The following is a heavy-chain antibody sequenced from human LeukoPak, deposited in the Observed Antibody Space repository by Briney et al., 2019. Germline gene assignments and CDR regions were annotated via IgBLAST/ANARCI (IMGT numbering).Heavy chain of an antibody. CDR2: INHSGST. J-gene: IGHJ4*02. CDR3: ARGASIVSLPAAISGPHRGLYYFDY. D-gene: IGHD2-2*02. CDR1: GGSFSGYY. Sequence: SETLSLTCAVYGGSFSGYYWSWLRQPPGKGLEWIGEINHSGSTNYNPSLKSRVTISVDTSKNQFSLKLSSVTAADTAVYYCARGASIVSLPAAISGPHRGLYYFDYWGQGTLVTVSS. V-gene: IGHV4-34*01.